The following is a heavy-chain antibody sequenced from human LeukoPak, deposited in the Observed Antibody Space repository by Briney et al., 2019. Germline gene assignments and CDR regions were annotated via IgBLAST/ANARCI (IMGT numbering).Heavy chain of an antibody. CDR2: ISYDGSNK. CDR3: RFGDFNDY. Sequence: GGSLRLSCAASGFSFITYGMHWVRQAPGKGLEWVAVISYDGSNKYYADSVKGRFTISRDNSKNTLYLQMNSLSAEDTAVYYCRFGDFNDYWGQGALVTVSS. D-gene: IGHD3-10*01. J-gene: IGHJ4*02. V-gene: IGHV3-30*03. CDR1: GFSFITYG.